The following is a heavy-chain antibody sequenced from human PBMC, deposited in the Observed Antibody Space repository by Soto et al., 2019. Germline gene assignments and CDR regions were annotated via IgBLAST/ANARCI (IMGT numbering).Heavy chain of an antibody. J-gene: IGHJ2*01. CDR1: GFTFLNYA. Sequence: EVQLLESGGGLVQPGGSLRLSCVGSGFTFLNYAMNWVRQTPGKGLEWVSGISGGGDRTFDADSVKGRFTISRDNSKNTVNLQMNSLRADDTAVYYCARKVLGSTSRPDWWYFDLWGRGTLVTVSS. D-gene: IGHD3-16*01. V-gene: IGHV3-23*01. CDR3: ARKVLGSTSRPDWWYFDL. CDR2: ISGGGDRT.